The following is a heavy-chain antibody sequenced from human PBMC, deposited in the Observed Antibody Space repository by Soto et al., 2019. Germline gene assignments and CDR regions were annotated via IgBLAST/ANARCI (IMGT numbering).Heavy chain of an antibody. CDR2: ISAFNGNT. Sequence: QVHLVQSGGEVKKPGASVKVSCTASGYTFSSYGISWVRQAPGQGLEWMGWISAFNGNTNSVQRLQGRVALTTGAATSTAYMELRSLISDDTAVYYSARGGDYFYGLDVWGQGTTVTLPS. V-gene: IGHV1-18*01. CDR1: GYTFSSYG. D-gene: IGHD1-26*01. CDR3: ARGGDYFYGLDV. J-gene: IGHJ6*02.